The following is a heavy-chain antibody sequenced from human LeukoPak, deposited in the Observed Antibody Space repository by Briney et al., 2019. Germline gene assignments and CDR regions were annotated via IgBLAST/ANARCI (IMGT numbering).Heavy chain of an antibody. CDR3: ADFGSGSYIFNY. CDR2: IGHTSGA. Sequence: GGSLTLSCAASGFTFSSYAMCWVRQAPGKGPEWVATIGHTSGAWSADSVMGRFTISRDNSKSMLYLHMNSLSGEDTALYYCADFGSGSYIFNYWGQGSLVTVSS. CDR1: GFTFSSYA. D-gene: IGHD3-10*01. J-gene: IGHJ4*02. V-gene: IGHV3-23*01.